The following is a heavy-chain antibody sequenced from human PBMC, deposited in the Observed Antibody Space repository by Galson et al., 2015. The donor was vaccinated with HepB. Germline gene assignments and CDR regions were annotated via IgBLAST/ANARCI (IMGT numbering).Heavy chain of an antibody. V-gene: IGHV4-4*07. CDR2: IYSSGST. J-gene: IGHJ4*02. CDR3: ARDSVKYSGSYYLDY. CDR1: GGSISGYY. D-gene: IGHD1-26*01. Sequence: ETLSLTCPVSGGSISGYYWSWIRQPAGKGLEWIGRIYSSGSTNHNSSLKSRVTMSVDTSKNQFSLKLSSVTAADTAVYYCARDSVKYSGSYYLDYWGQGTLVTVSS.